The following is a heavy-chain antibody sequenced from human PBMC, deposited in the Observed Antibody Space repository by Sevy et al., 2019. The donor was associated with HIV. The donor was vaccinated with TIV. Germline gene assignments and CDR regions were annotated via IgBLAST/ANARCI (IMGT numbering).Heavy chain of an antibody. CDR2: IHYSGST. V-gene: IGHV4-31*03. CDR3: ARDTGGYSNNDDYYYYYMDV. J-gene: IGHJ6*03. D-gene: IGHD4-4*01. CDR1: GGSISSGGYY. Sequence: SETLSLTCTVSGGSISSGGYYWSWIRQHPGKGLEWIGYIHYSGSTYYNPSLKSRVTISVDTSKNQFSLKLSSVTAADTAVYYCARDTGGYSNNDDYYYYYMDVWGKGTTVTVSS.